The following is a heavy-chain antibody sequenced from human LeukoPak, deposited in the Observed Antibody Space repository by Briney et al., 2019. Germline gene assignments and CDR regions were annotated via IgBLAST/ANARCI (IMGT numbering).Heavy chain of an antibody. CDR1: GGSISSGGYS. CDR3: VSGWNFDY. J-gene: IGHJ4*02. D-gene: IGHD6-19*01. V-gene: IGHV4-39*01. Sequence: SQTLSLTCTVSGGSISSGGYSWGWIRQPPGKGLEWIGSTYYSGSTYYNPSLKSRVTISVDTSKNQFSLKLSSVTAADTAVYYCVSGWNFDYWDQGTLVTVSS. CDR2: TYYSGST.